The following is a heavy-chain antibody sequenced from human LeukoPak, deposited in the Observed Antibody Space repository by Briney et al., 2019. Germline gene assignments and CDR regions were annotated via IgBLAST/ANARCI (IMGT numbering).Heavy chain of an antibody. D-gene: IGHD6-13*01. V-gene: IGHV3-23*01. J-gene: IGHJ4*02. CDR3: AKYENSWYEREYFDY. CDR2: ISGSGDNT. Sequence: GGSLRLSCAASGFTFNFYAMSWVRQAPGKGLEWVSGISGSGDNTYYADSVKGRFTISRDNSKNTLYLQMNSLRAEDTAVYYCAKYENSWYEREYFDYWGQGTLVTVSS. CDR1: GFTFNFYA.